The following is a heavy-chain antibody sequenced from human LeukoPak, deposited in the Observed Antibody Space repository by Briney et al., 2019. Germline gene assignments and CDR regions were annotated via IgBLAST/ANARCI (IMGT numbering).Heavy chain of an antibody. D-gene: IGHD4-17*01. V-gene: IGHV3-33*01. Sequence: GGSLRLSCAASGFTFSSYGMHWVRKAPGKGLEWVAVIWYDGSNKYYADSVKGRFTISRDNSKNTLYLQMNSLRAEDTAVYYCARLHDYGDYLDYWGQGTLVTVSS. CDR1: GFTFSSYG. CDR3: ARLHDYGDYLDY. CDR2: IWYDGSNK. J-gene: IGHJ4*02.